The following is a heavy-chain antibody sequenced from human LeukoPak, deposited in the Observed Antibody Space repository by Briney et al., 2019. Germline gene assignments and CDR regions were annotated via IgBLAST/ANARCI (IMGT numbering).Heavy chain of an antibody. Sequence: GGSLRLSCAASGFTFSSYWMHWVRQAPGKGLVWVSRINSDGSSTSYADSVKGRFTISRDNAKNTLYLQMNSPRAEDTAVYYCARGSTVYYYDSSGYYCWGQGTLVTVSS. D-gene: IGHD3-22*01. CDR1: GFTFSSYW. CDR3: ARGSTVYYYDSSGYYC. J-gene: IGHJ4*02. V-gene: IGHV3-74*01. CDR2: INSDGSST.